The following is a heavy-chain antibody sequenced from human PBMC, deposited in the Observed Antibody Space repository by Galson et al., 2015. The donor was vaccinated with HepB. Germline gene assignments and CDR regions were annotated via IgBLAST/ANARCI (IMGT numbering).Heavy chain of an antibody. CDR3: ARGWRMGCSGGSCFDRYY. J-gene: IGHJ4*02. CDR1: GYSFTSYW. CDR2: IDPSDSYT. D-gene: IGHD2-15*01. Sequence: QSGAEVKKPGESLRISCKGSGYSFTSYWISWVRQMPGKGLEWMGRIDPSDSYTNYSPSFQGHVTISADKSISTAYLQWSSLKASDTAMYYCARGWRMGCSGGSCFDRYYWGQGTLVTVSS. V-gene: IGHV5-10-1*01.